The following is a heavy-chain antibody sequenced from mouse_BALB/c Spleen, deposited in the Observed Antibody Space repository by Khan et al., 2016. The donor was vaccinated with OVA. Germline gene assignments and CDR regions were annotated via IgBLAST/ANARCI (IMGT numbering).Heavy chain of an antibody. CDR2: ISTYSGNT. J-gene: IGHJ2*01. Sequence: QVQLQQSGPEVVRPGVSVKISCKGSGYTFTDYAMHWVKQSHAKSLEWIGLISTYSGNTNYKQKFKGKATMTVDKSSSTAYMELARLTSEDSASYYCTGPAYDGYYDYWGQGTTLTVSS. CDR3: TGPAYDGYYDY. V-gene: IGHV1S137*01. D-gene: IGHD2-3*01. CDR1: GYTFTDYA.